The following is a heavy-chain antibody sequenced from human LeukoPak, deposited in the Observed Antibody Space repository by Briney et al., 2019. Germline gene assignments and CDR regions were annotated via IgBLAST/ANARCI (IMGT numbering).Heavy chain of an antibody. CDR2: MNPNSGNT. CDR1: GYTFTSYD. D-gene: IGHD2-2*01. V-gene: IGHV1-8*01. J-gene: IGHJ3*02. Sequence: ASVKVSCKASGYTFTSYDINWVRQATGQGLEWMGWMNPNSGNTGYAQKFQGRVTMTRNTSISTAYMELSSLGSEDTAVYYCARWDCSSTSCSLGLDIWGQGTMVTVSS. CDR3: ARWDCSSTSCSLGLDI.